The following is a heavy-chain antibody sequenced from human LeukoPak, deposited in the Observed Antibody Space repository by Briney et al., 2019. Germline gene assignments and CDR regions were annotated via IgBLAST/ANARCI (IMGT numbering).Heavy chain of an antibody. CDR2: MNPNSGNT. CDR3: ARGTHYDILTGSSGYYGMDV. J-gene: IGHJ6*02. CDR1: GYTFTSYD. Sequence: ASVKVSCKASGYTFTSYDINWVRQATGQGLEWMGWMNPNSGNTGYAQKFQGRVTMTRNTSIGTAYMELSSLRSEDTAVYYCARGTHYDILTGSSGYYGMDVWGQGTTVTVSS. V-gene: IGHV1-8*01. D-gene: IGHD3-9*01.